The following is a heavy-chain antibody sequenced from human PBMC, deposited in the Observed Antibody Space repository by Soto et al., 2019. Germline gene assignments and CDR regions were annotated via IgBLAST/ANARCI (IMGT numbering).Heavy chain of an antibody. CDR3: ATAVYCRSASCSNWFDP. CDR1: GGSISCGDYY. J-gene: IGHJ5*02. CDR2: IYYSGST. Sequence: SETLSLTCTVSGGSISCGDYYWSWIRQPPGKGLEWIGYIYYSGSTYYNPSLKSRVTISLDTSKNQFSLKLGSVTAADTAVYYCATAVYCRSASCSNWFDPWGQGTLVTVSS. V-gene: IGHV4-30-4*01. D-gene: IGHD2-2*01.